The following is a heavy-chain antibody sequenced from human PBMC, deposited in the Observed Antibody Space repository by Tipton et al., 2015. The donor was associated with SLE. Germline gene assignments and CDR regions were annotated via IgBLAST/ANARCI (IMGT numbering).Heavy chain of an antibody. CDR3: ARGTPYMEWERNWFDP. D-gene: IGHD1-26*01. CDR1: GGSIRSYY. CDR2: MYHSGST. Sequence: TLSLTCTVSGGSIRSYYWSWIRQSPGKGLEWIGHMYHSGSTNYNPSLASRVTISIDKSKNQLSLTLNSVTTADTAMYYCARGTPYMEWERNWFDPWGQGTLVTVSS. J-gene: IGHJ5*01. V-gene: IGHV4-59*01.